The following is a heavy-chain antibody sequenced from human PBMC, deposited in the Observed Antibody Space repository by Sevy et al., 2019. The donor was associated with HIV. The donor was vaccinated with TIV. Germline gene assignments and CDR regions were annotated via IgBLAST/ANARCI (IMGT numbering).Heavy chain of an antibody. V-gene: IGHV4-4*02. J-gene: IGHJ5*02. Sequence: SETLSLTCAVSGDSISSSNWWSWVRQPPGKGLEWIGEIYHSGSTNYNPSLKSRVTISVDKSKNQFSLKLSSVTAADMAVYYCASYGSGSYYNSNWFDPWGQGTLVTVSS. D-gene: IGHD3-10*01. CDR1: GDSISSSNW. CDR3: ASYGSGSYYNSNWFDP. CDR2: IYHSGST.